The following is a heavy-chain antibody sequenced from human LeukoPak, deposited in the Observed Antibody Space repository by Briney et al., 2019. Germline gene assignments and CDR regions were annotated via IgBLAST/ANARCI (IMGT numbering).Heavy chain of an antibody. D-gene: IGHD3-10*01. J-gene: IGHJ3*02. CDR3: AKSNGYGLVDI. V-gene: IGHV4-34*01. Sequence: SETLSLTCAVYGGSFSGYYWSWIRQPPGKGLEWIGEINHSGSTNYNPSLKSRVTISVDTSKNQLSLKLSSVTAADTAVYYCAKSNGYGLVDIWGQGTMVTVSS. CDR2: INHSGST. CDR1: GGSFSGYY.